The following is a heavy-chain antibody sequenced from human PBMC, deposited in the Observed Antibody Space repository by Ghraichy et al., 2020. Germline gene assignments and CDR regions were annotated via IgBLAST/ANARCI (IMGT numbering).Heavy chain of an antibody. D-gene: IGHD2-15*01. V-gene: IGHV3-43*02. CDR2: ISGDGGST. J-gene: IGHJ5*02. Sequence: GGSLRLSCAASGFTFDDYAMHWVRQAPGKGLEWVSLISGDGGSTYYADSVKGRFTISRDNSKNSLYLQMNSLRTEDTALYYCAKDVVVAATGPNWFDPWGQGTLVTVSS. CDR1: GFTFDDYA. CDR3: AKDVVVAATGPNWFDP.